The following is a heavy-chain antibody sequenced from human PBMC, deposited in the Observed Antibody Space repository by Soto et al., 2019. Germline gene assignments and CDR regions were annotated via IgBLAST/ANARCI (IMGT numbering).Heavy chain of an antibody. Sequence: PSETLSLTCTVSGGSISSSSYYWGWIRQPPGKGLEWIGYIYYSGSTYYNPSLKSRVTISVDTSKNQFSLKLSSVTAADTAVYYCARVGSKGYCISTSCYKWFDPWGQGTLVTVSS. V-gene: IGHV4-30-4*08. CDR3: ARVGSKGYCISTSCYKWFDP. CDR1: GGSISSSSYY. D-gene: IGHD2-2*02. J-gene: IGHJ5*02. CDR2: IYYSGST.